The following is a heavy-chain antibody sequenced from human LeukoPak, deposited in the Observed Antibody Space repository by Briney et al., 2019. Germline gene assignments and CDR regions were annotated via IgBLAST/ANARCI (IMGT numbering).Heavy chain of an antibody. J-gene: IGHJ4*02. CDR2: IYYSGST. CDR1: GGSISSSSYY. CDR3: ARTVYSSGWYIDY. V-gene: IGHV4-39*01. D-gene: IGHD6-19*01. Sequence: PSVTLSLTCTVSGGSISSSSYYWGWIREPPGKGLEWIGSIYYSGSTYYNPSLKSRVTISVDTSKNQFSLKLSSVTAADTAVYYCARTVYSSGWYIDYWGQGTLVTVSS.